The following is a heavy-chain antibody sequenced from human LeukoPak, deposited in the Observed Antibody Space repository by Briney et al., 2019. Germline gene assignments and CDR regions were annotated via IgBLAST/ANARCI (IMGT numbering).Heavy chain of an antibody. V-gene: IGHV4-34*01. Sequence: SETLSLTCAVYGGSFSGYHWSWIRQPPGKGLEWLGEINHNGSTNYNPSLKSRVTISVDASKNQFSLKLSSVTAADTAVYYCARLYCSSTSCYYGMDVWGQGTTVTVSS. CDR3: ARLYCSSTSCYYGMDV. D-gene: IGHD2-2*01. CDR2: INHNGST. CDR1: GGSFSGYH. J-gene: IGHJ6*02.